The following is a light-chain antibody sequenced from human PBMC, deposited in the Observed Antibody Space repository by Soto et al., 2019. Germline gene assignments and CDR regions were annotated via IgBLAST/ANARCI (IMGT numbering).Light chain of an antibody. CDR1: QSVSSK. V-gene: IGKV3-15*01. CDR3: QQYNNWPHT. CDR2: FAS. J-gene: IGKJ2*01. Sequence: EIVMTQSPATLSVSPGERATLSCRASQSVSSKLAWFQQKPGQAPRLLIYFASTRATGIPARFSGSGSGTELTLTISSLQSEDVSVYYCQQYNNWPHTFGQGTKLEIK.